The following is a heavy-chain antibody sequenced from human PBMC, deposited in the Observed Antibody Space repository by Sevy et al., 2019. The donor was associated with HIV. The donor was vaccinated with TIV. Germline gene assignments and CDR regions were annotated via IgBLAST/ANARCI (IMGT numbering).Heavy chain of an antibody. V-gene: IGHV4-34*01. J-gene: IGHJ4*02. CDR1: GGSFSGYY. Sequence: SETLSLTCAVYGGSFSGYYWSWIRQPPGKWLEWIGEINHSGSTNYNPSLKSRVTISVDMSKNQFSLKLSSVTAADTAVYYCARAVDIVATDDYWGQGTLVTVSS. CDR3: ARAVDIVATDDY. D-gene: IGHD5-12*01. CDR2: INHSGST.